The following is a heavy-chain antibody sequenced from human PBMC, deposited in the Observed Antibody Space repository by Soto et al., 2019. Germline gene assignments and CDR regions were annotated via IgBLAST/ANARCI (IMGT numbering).Heavy chain of an antibody. Sequence: PGGSLSLSCAASGFTFSSYWMHWVRQAPGKGLVWVSRINSDGSSTSYADSVKGRFTISRDNAKNTLYLQMNSLRAEDTAVYYCARAYSNIYFDYWGQGTLVTVSS. D-gene: IGHD4-4*01. V-gene: IGHV3-74*01. CDR3: ARAYSNIYFDY. CDR1: GFTFSSYW. J-gene: IGHJ4*02. CDR2: INSDGSST.